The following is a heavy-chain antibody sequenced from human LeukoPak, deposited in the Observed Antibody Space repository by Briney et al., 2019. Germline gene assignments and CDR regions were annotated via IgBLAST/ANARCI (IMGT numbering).Heavy chain of an antibody. CDR3: ARYDILTGFDY. CDR1: GFIFRSYA. D-gene: IGHD3-9*01. CDR2: ITANGDAT. Sequence: GGSLRLSCVGSGFIFRSYAVTWVRQAPGKGLEWVSSITANGDATYYADSVKGRFTISRDNSKNTLYLQMSSLGAEDTAVYYCARYDILTGFDYWGQGTLVTVSS. V-gene: IGHV3-23*01. J-gene: IGHJ4*02.